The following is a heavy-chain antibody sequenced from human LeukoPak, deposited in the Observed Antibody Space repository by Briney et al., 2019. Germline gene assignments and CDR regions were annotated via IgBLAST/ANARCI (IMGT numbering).Heavy chain of an antibody. CDR1: GDTFTSYY. CDR3: AALGGSYYQAYYFDY. D-gene: IGHD1-26*01. V-gene: IGHV1-46*01. J-gene: IGHJ4*02. CDR2: INPSGGST. Sequence: ASVKVSCKASGDTFTSYYMHWVRQAPGQGLEWMGIINPSGGSTSYAQKFQGRVTMTRDTSTSTVYMELSSLRSEDTAVYYCAALGGSYYQAYYFDYWGQGTLVTVSS.